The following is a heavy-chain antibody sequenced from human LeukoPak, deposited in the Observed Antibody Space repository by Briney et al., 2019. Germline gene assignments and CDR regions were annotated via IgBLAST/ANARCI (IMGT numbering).Heavy chain of an antibody. CDR1: GFTFSSYS. V-gene: IGHV3-21*01. J-gene: IGHJ4*02. CDR3: ARDARLYDSSGYYGFAY. CDR2: ISSSSSYI. D-gene: IGHD3-22*01. Sequence: GGSLRLSCAASGFTFSSYSMNWVRQAPGKGLEWVSSISSSSSYIYYADSVKGRFTISRDNAQNSLYLQMSSLRAEDTAVYYCARDARLYDSSGYYGFAYWGQGTLVTVSS.